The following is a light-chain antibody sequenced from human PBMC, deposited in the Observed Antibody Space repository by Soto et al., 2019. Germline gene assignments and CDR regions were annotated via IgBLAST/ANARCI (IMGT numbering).Light chain of an antibody. CDR1: SSDVGGRDY. V-gene: IGLV2-14*01. CDR3: SSYTSSNTWV. CDR2: EVS. Sequence: QSVLTQPASVSGSPGQSITISCTGTSSDVGGRDYVSWYQQHPGKAPKLMIYEVSKWPSGVSSRFSGSKSGNTASLTISGLQAEDEADYYCSSYTSSNTWVLGGGTKLTVL. J-gene: IGLJ3*02.